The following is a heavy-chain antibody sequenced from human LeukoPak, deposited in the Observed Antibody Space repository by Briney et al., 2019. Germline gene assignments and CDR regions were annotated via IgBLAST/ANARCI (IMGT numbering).Heavy chain of an antibody. J-gene: IGHJ3*02. D-gene: IGHD5-12*01. CDR1: GFTFSSYG. Sequence: GGSLRLSCAASGFTFSSYGMHWVRQAPGKGLEWVAVISYDGSNKYYADSVKGRFTISRDNSKNTLYLQMNSLRAEDTAVYYCAKTYGGYDSDAFDIWGQGTVVTVSS. CDR3: AKTYGGYDSDAFDI. CDR2: ISYDGSNK. V-gene: IGHV3-30*18.